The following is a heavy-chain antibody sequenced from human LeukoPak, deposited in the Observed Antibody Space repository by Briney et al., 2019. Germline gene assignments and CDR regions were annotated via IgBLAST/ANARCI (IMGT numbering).Heavy chain of an antibody. Sequence: SETLSLTCTVSGGSISSATYYWGWIRQPPGKGLEWIGGIYHSGSTYYNPSLKSRVTISVDTSKNQFSLRLSSLTAADTALYYCARDRKYYYHMDVWGKGTTVTVSS. CDR1: GGSISSATYY. V-gene: IGHV4-39*07. D-gene: IGHD1-14*01. CDR3: ARDRKYYYHMDV. CDR2: IYHSGST. J-gene: IGHJ6*03.